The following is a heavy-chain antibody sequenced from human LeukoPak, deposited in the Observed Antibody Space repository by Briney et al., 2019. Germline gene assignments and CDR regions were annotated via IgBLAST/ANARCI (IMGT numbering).Heavy chain of an antibody. CDR2: ISSSSSTI. CDR1: GFTFSSYS. V-gene: IGHV3-48*04. J-gene: IGHJ4*02. CDR3: ARGGLYYYGSGSYGY. D-gene: IGHD3-10*01. Sequence: GGSLRLSCAASGFTFSSYSMNWVRQAPGKGLEWVSYISSSSSTIYYADSVKGRFTISRDNAKNSLYLQMNSLRAEDTAVYYCARGGLYYYGSGSYGYWGQGTLVTVSS.